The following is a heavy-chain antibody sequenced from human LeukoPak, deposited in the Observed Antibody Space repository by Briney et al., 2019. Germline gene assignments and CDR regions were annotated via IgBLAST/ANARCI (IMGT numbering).Heavy chain of an antibody. Sequence: SETLSLTCTVSGGSISSTSFYWGWIRQPPGKGLEWIGSIYYSGSTYYSPSLRSRVTISLDTSRNQFSLKLSSVTAADTAVYYCASNVYSYGSYYFDYWGQGTLVTVSS. D-gene: IGHD5-18*01. V-gene: IGHV4-39*07. CDR2: IYYSGST. CDR3: ASNVYSYGSYYFDY. J-gene: IGHJ4*02. CDR1: GGSISSTSFY.